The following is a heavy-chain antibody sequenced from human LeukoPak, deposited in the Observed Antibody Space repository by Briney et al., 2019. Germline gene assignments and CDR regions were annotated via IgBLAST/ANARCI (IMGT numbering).Heavy chain of an antibody. V-gene: IGHV1-2*02. CDR1: GYTFTGYY. D-gene: IGHD2-2*01. Sequence: VSVKVSCKASGYTFTGYYMHWVRQAPGQGLEWMGWINPNSGGTNYAQKFQGRVTMTRDTSISTAYMELSRLRSDDTAVYYCAREEKRAVVPAAIGYWGQGTLVTVSS. CDR2: INPNSGGT. J-gene: IGHJ4*02. CDR3: AREEKRAVVPAAIGY.